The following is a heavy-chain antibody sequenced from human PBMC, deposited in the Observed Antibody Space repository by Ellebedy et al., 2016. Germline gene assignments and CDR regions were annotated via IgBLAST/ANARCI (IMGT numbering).Heavy chain of an antibody. CDR1: GFTFSSYW. CDR2: IKEDGSEK. J-gene: IGHJ4*02. V-gene: IGHV3-7*03. CDR3: ARARIDY. D-gene: IGHD1-14*01. Sequence: GGSLRLSCAASGFTFSSYWMSWVRQAPGKGLEWVANIKEDGSEKYYVDSAKGRFTISRDNVEHLLYLQMHGLRAEDTAVYYCARARIDYWGQGTLVTVSS.